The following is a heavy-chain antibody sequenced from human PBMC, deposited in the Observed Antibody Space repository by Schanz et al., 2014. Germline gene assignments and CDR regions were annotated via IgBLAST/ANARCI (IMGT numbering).Heavy chain of an antibody. D-gene: IGHD5-12*01. CDR2: LSGSSGGT. V-gene: IGHV3-23*04. Sequence: VQLVESGGGVVQPGRSLRLSCAASGFTFSSHVMSWVRQAPGKGLEWISALSGSSGGTYYADSVKGRFSISRDNSKNTLYLQMNSLRGEDTAVYYCAKADLVATIWTAFDYWGQGTLVTVSS. J-gene: IGHJ4*02. CDR1: GFTFSSHV. CDR3: AKADLVATIWTAFDY.